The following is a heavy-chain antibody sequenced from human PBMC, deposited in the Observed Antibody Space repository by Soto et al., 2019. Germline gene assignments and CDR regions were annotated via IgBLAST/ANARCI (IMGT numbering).Heavy chain of an antibody. D-gene: IGHD6-6*01. CDR1: GFTFSNAW. J-gene: IGHJ5*02. Sequence: PGGSLRLSCAASGFTFSNAWMSWVRQAPGKGLEWVGRIKSKTDGGTTDYAAPVKGRFTISRDDSKNTLYLQMNSLKTEDTAAYYCTTDRTYSSSSKVVVRVHNWFDPWGQGTLVTVSS. CDR2: IKSKTDGGTT. V-gene: IGHV3-15*01. CDR3: TTDRTYSSSSKVVVRVHNWFDP.